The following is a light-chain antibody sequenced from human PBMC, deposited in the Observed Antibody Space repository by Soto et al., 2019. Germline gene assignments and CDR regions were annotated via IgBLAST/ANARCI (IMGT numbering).Light chain of an antibody. CDR2: KAS. Sequence: DIQMPQSPSSLSASVGDRVTITCRASQGISNDLGWYQQKPGKAPKRLIYKASTLKSGVPSRFSGSGSGTEFTLTISSLQPDDFATYYCQHYNSYSEAFGQGTKVDIK. CDR1: QGISND. V-gene: IGKV1-5*03. J-gene: IGKJ1*01. CDR3: QHYNSYSEA.